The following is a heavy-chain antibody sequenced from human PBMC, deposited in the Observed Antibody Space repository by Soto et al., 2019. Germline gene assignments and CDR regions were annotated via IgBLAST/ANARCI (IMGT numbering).Heavy chain of an antibody. V-gene: IGHV4-34*01. D-gene: IGHD3-3*01. CDR2: INHSGST. J-gene: IGHJ5*02. Sequence: PSETLSLTCAVYGGSFSGYYWSWIRQPPGKGLEWIGEINHSGSTNYNPSLKSRVTISVDTSKNQFSLKLSSVTAADTAVYYCARASVRSDPWGQGTLVTLSS. CDR3: ARASVRSDP. CDR1: GGSFSGYY.